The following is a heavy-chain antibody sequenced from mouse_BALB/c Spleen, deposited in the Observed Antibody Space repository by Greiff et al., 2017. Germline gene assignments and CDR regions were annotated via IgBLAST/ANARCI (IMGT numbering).Heavy chain of an antibody. V-gene: IGHV1-39*01. D-gene: IGHD3-1*01. CDR1: GYSFTDYI. Sequence: EVQLQQTGPELVKPGASVKISCKASGYSFTDYIMLWVKQSHGKSLEWIGNINPYYGSTSYNLKFKGKATLTVDKSSSTAYMQLNSLTSEDSAVYYCARGGYSSGYVPYAMDYWGQGTSVTVSS. J-gene: IGHJ4*01. CDR2: INPYYGST. CDR3: ARGGYSSGYVPYAMDY.